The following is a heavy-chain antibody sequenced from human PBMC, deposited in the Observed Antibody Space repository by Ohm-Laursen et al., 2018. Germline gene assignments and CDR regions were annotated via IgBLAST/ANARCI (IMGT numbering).Heavy chain of an antibody. CDR1: GGSISSYY. J-gene: IGHJ4*02. Sequence: SETLSLTCTVSGGSISSYYWSWIRQPPGKGLEWIGYIYYSGSTNYNPPLKSRVTISVDTSKNQFSLKLSSVTAADTAVYYCARTVDIVATTFDYWGQGTLVTVSS. CDR2: IYYSGST. V-gene: IGHV4-59*01. D-gene: IGHD5-12*01. CDR3: ARTVDIVATTFDY.